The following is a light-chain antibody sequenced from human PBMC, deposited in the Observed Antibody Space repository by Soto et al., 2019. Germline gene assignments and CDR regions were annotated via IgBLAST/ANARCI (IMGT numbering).Light chain of an antibody. CDR3: QQYSNYSAT. CDR1: QSINNW. V-gene: IGKV1-5*01. Sequence: DIQMTQSPSTLSASVGDRVTITCRASQSINNWLAWYQQKPGKAPNLLIYDASSLASGVPSRFSGSGSGTEFTLTISSLEPDDFATYYCQQYSNYSATFGQGTKVEVK. J-gene: IGKJ1*01. CDR2: DAS.